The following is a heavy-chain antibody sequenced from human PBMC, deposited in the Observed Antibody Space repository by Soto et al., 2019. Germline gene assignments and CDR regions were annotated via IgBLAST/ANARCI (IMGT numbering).Heavy chain of an antibody. CDR1: GYTFPSQP. J-gene: IGHJ4*02. CDR3: ARVSFVTIGFDDY. D-gene: IGHD2-15*01. V-gene: IGHV1-3*01. CDR2: INVANGAT. Sequence: ASVKVSCNYGGYTFPSQPMHWLGPAPGQSIQWLGWINVANGATKYSEKFQGRVTITRDTSARTAYMCLSSMSSKDTAVYFCARVSFVTIGFDDYRGQGTLVTVSS.